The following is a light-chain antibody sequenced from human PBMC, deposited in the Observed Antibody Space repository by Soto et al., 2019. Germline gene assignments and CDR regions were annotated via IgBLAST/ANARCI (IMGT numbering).Light chain of an antibody. J-gene: IGKJ5*01. Sequence: VLTQSPGTLSLSPGERATLSCRTSQSVSSIYLTWYQQKPGQAPRLLFYGASNRASDIPDRFSGSGSGTDFTLTISSLEPEDFTVYYCQLRSNWPPTFGQGARLEIK. CDR3: QLRSNWPPT. V-gene: IGKV3D-20*02. CDR2: GAS. CDR1: QSVSSIY.